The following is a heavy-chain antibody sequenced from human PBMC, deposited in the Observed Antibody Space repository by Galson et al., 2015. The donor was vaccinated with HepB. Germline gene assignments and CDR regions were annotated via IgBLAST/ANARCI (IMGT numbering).Heavy chain of an antibody. D-gene: IGHD6-13*01. V-gene: IGHV3-30-3*01. CDR1: GFTFSSYA. Sequence: SLRLSCAASGFTFSSYAMHWVRQAPGKGLEWVAVISYDGSNKYYADSVKGRFTISRDNSKNTLYLQMNSLRAEDTAVYYCARGDHIAAAGKGAFDYWGQGTLVTVSS. CDR2: ISYDGSNK. J-gene: IGHJ4*02. CDR3: ARGDHIAAAGKGAFDY.